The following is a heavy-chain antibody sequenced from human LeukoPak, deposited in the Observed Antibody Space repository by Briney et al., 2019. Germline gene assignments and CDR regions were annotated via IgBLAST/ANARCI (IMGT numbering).Heavy chain of an antibody. Sequence: GGALRLSCAVSGFTFSNAWMSWVRQAPGKGLEWVGRIKSKTDGGTTDYAAPVKGRFTISRDDSKNTLYLQMNSLKTEDTAVYYCTTDRKAYYDSSGYFDYWGQGTLVTVSS. V-gene: IGHV3-15*01. J-gene: IGHJ4*02. D-gene: IGHD3-22*01. CDR2: IKSKTDGGTT. CDR1: GFTFSNAW. CDR3: TTDRKAYYDSSGYFDY.